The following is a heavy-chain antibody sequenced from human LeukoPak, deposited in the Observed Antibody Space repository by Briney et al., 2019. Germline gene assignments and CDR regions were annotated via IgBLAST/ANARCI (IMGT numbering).Heavy chain of an antibody. CDR1: GGSFSGYY. D-gene: IGHD3-10*01. CDR3: ARRVTMVRDRSYCYGMDV. Sequence: PSETLSLTCAVYGGSFSGYYWSWIRQPPGKGLEWIGEINHSGSTNYNPSLKSRVTISVDTSKNQFSLKLSSVTAADTAVYYCARRVTMVRDRSYCYGMDVWGQGTTVTVSS. V-gene: IGHV4-34*01. J-gene: IGHJ6*02. CDR2: INHSGST.